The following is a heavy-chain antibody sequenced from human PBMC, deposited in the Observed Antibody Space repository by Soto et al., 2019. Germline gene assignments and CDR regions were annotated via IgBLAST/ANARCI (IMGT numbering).Heavy chain of an antibody. CDR1: GYVFTNYF. CDR3: AREVGSNSWSYSYGMDV. D-gene: IGHD6-13*01. V-gene: IGHV1-46*01. J-gene: IGHJ6*02. CDR2: INPNGGGT. Sequence: QVQLVQSGAEVKKPGASVKVSCKASGYVFTNYFMHWVRQAPGQGLEWMGIINPNGGGTSYAQKFEGRVTMTRDSATSTVYMDLSSLRYEDPALYFCAREVGSNSWSYSYGMDVWGQGTSVTVSS.